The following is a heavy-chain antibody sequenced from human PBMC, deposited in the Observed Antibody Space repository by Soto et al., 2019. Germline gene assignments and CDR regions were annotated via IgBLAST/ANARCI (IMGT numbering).Heavy chain of an antibody. D-gene: IGHD3-22*01. CDR3: ARDRDYDDSSGYNYRGMDV. V-gene: IGHV3-74*01. J-gene: IGHJ6*02. Sequence: GGSLRLSCAASGFTFSSYWMHWVRQAPGKGLVWVSRIKGDGGTTTYADSVKGRFTISRDNAKNTLYLQMNSLRAEDTAVYYCARDRDYDDSSGYNYRGMDVWGQGTTVTVS. CDR2: IKGDGGTT. CDR1: GFTFSSYW.